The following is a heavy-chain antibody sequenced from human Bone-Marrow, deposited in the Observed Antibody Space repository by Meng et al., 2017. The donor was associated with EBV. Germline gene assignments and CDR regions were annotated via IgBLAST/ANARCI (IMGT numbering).Heavy chain of an antibody. J-gene: IGHJ4*02. CDR1: GGPFRNYA. Sequence: QVQLVQSAAEVKKPGSWVKVCCKTSGGPFRNYAVSWVRQAPGQGLEWLGGFLPTLGAPNYAQKFHGRVTITADESTSTHYMDLSSLRSEDTAVYYCAREATDGFDYWGQGTLVTVSS. D-gene: IGHD1-26*01. CDR2: FLPTLGAP. CDR3: AREATDGFDY. V-gene: IGHV1-69*01.